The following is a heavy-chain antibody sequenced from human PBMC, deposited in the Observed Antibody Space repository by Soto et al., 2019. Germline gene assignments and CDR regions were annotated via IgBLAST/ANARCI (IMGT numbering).Heavy chain of an antibody. CDR1: LRTVSGDA. D-gene: IGHD2-15*01. J-gene: IGHJ6*02. CDR3: ASRDIVVVVAATPGPYYYYGMDV. CDR2: IVPIFGTA. Sequence: SGKVCYKASLRTVSGDAISWVRHAPGQGLQGMGGIVPIFGTANYAQKLQGRVTITADESTSTAYMGLSSLRSEDTAVYYCASRDIVVVVAATPGPYYYYGMDVWGHGATVTVSS. V-gene: IGHV1-69*13.